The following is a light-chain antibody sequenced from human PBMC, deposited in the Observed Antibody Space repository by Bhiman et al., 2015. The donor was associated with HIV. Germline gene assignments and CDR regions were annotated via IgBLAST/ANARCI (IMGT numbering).Light chain of an antibody. CDR3: QSYDSSLSGWV. CDR1: SSNIGNIY. CDR2: GNF. Sequence: QSVLTQPPSVSAAPGQKVTISCSGSSSNIGNIYVSWYQQLPGTAPKLLIYGNFNRPSGVPDRFSGSKSGTSASLAIAGLQAEDEADYYCQSYDSSLSGWVFGGGTKLTVL. V-gene: IGLV1-40*01. J-gene: IGLJ3*02.